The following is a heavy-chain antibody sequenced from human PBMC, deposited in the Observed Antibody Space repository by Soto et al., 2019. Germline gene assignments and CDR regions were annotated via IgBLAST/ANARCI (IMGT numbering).Heavy chain of an antibody. CDR2: SIPIFGTA. CDR1: GGTFTSYA. D-gene: IGHD2-2*01. J-gene: IGHJ6*02. V-gene: IGHV1-69*06. CDR3: AKLVGPAARRSSMDV. Sequence: QVQLVQSGAEVKKPGSSVKVSCKASGGTFTSYAVSWVRQAPGQGLEWMGVSIPIFGTANYARKFQGRVTITADKSTSTAYMELSSLRSEDTAVYYCAKLVGPAARRSSMDVWGQGTPVTVSS.